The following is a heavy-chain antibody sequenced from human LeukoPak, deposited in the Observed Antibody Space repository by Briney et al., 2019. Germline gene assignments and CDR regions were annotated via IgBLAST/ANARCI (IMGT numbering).Heavy chain of an antibody. J-gene: IGHJ3*02. CDR1: GGTFSSYA. V-gene: IGHV1-8*03. CDR2: MNPNSGNT. Sequence: GSSVKVSCKASGGTFSSYAISWVRQAPGQGLEWMGWMNPNSGNTGYAQKFQGRVTITRNTSISTAYMELSSLRSEDTAVYYCARGRDYYDSSGYFNDAFDIWGQGTMVTVSS. D-gene: IGHD3-22*01. CDR3: ARGRDYYDSSGYFNDAFDI.